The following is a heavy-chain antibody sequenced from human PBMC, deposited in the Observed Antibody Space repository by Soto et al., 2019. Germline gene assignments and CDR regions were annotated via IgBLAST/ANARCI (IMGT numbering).Heavy chain of an antibody. CDR2: INPDGSST. V-gene: IGHV3-74*01. Sequence: EVQLVESGGDLVQPGGSLRLSCAASGFTFRSYWIHWVRQVPGKGLLWVSRINPDGSSTNYADSVKGRFTISRDNAKNTVYLQMDSLRADDTSVYYCTLAPIDLWFRFDFWGQGTLVSVSS. J-gene: IGHJ4*02. D-gene: IGHD3-10*01. CDR3: TLAPIDLWFRFDF. CDR1: GFTFRSYW.